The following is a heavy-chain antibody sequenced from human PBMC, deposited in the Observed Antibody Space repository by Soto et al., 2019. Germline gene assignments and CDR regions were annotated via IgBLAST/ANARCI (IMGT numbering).Heavy chain of an antibody. CDR2: ISGSGDRT. V-gene: IGHV3-23*01. J-gene: IGHJ6*02. D-gene: IGHD3-3*01. CDR1: GFALRNHG. Sequence: PXGSLRLSCVASGFALRNHGMSWVRQVRGKGLEWGSTISGSGDRTFYSDSVKGRCSISRDNSKNTLSLQLNSLRADDTALYYCASRITPLTPHYSYYNFGVWGQGTTVTVSS. CDR3: ASRITPLTPHYSYYNFGV.